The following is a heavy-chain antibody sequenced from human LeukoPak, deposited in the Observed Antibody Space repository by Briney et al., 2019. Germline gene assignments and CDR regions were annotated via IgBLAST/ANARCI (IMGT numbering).Heavy chain of an antibody. CDR2: VHYSGST. Sequence: PSETLSLTCTVSGDSISGYYWSWIRQPPGKGLEWTGYVHYSGSTNYHPSLKSRVTISVDTSKNQFSLKLSSVTAADTAVYYCARHSSLQGYYFDYWGQGTLVTVSS. J-gene: IGHJ4*02. V-gene: IGHV4-59*08. CDR3: ARHSSLQGYYFDY. D-gene: IGHD6-6*01. CDR1: GDSISGYY.